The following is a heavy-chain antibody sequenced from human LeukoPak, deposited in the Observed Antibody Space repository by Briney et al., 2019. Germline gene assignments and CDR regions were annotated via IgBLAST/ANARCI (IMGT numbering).Heavy chain of an antibody. CDR3: ARDSNIVVVPAAISYYFDY. CDR2: ISYDGSNK. D-gene: IGHD2-2*01. Sequence: GGSLRLSCVASGFSFSSYAMYWVRQAPGKGLEWVAVISYDGSNKYYADSVKGRFTISRDNSKNTLYLQMNSLRAEDTAVYYCARDSNIVVVPAAISYYFDYWGQGTLVTVSS. J-gene: IGHJ4*02. CDR1: GFSFSSYA. V-gene: IGHV3-30-3*01.